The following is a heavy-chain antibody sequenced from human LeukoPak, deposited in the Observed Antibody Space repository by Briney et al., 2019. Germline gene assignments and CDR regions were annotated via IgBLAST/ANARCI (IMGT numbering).Heavy chain of an antibody. V-gene: IGHV1-69*13. Sequence: SVKVSCKASVGTFSSYAISWVRQAPGQGLEWMGGIIPIFGTANYAQKFHGRVTITADESTSTAYMELSSLRSEDTAVCYCASYRGVTMVRGVIWWFDPWGQGTLVTVSS. J-gene: IGHJ5*02. CDR1: VGTFSSYA. CDR3: ASYRGVTMVRGVIWWFDP. D-gene: IGHD3-10*01. CDR2: IIPIFGTA.